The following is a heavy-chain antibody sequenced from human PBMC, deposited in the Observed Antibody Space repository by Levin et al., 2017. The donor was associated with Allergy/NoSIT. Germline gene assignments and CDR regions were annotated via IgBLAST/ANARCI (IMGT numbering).Heavy chain of an antibody. D-gene: IGHD5-24*01. V-gene: IGHV1-69*13. CDR1: GGTFSSYA. CDR3: ASSRDGYSYFDY. Sequence: PAASVKVSCKASGGTFSSYAISWVRQAPGQGLEWMGGIIPIFGTANYAQKFQGRVTITADESTSTAYMELSSLRSEDTAVYYCASSRDGYSYFDYWGQGTLVTVSS. CDR2: IIPIFGTA. J-gene: IGHJ4*02.